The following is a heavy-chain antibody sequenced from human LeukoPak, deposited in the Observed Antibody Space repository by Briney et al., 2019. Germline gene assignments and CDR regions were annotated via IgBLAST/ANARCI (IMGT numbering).Heavy chain of an antibody. V-gene: IGHV1-8*03. CDR1: GYTFTSYD. J-gene: IGHJ3*02. Sequence: GASVKVSCKASGYTFTSYDINWVRQATGQGLEWMGWMNPNSGNTGYAQKFQGRVTITRNTSISTAYMELSSLRSEDTAVYYCARDPNYYDSSGYYLDAFDIWGQGTMVTVSS. D-gene: IGHD3-22*01. CDR2: MNPNSGNT. CDR3: ARDPNYYDSSGYYLDAFDI.